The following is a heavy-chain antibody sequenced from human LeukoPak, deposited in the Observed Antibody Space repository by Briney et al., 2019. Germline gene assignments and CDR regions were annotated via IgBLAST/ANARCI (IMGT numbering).Heavy chain of an antibody. CDR3: ARDYFDYGDYVGSWAFDI. CDR2: IYYSGST. V-gene: IGHV4-59*01. D-gene: IGHD4-17*01. CDR1: GGSISTYY. Sequence: SETLSLTCTVSGGSISTYYWSWIRQPPGKGLEWIGYIYYSGSTNYNPSLRSRVTISVDTSKNQFSLKVNFVTAADTAVYYCARDYFDYGDYVGSWAFDIWGQGTMVTVSS. J-gene: IGHJ3*02.